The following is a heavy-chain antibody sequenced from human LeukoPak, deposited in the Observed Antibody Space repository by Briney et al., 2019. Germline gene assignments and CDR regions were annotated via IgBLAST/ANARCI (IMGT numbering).Heavy chain of an antibody. CDR3: ARSYSSGFDAFDI. J-gene: IGHJ3*02. D-gene: IGHD6-19*01. Sequence: GASVKVSCMASGYTFTGYYMQWVRQAPGQGLEWMGWINPNSGGTNYAQKFQGRVTMTRDTSISTAYMELSRLRSDDTAVYYCARSYSSGFDAFDIWGQGRLVTVSS. CDR1: GYTFTGYY. V-gene: IGHV1-2*02. CDR2: INPNSGGT.